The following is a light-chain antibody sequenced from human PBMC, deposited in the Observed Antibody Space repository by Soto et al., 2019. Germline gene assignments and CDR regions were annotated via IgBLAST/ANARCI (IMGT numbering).Light chain of an antibody. CDR1: QSVLYSSNNKNY. J-gene: IGKJ2*02. V-gene: IGKV4-1*01. CDR2: WAS. CDR3: QQYDSYSPCT. Sequence: DIVMTQSPDSLAVSLGERATINCKSSQSVLYSSNNKNYLAWYQQKPGQPPKLLIYWASTRESGVPDRFSGSGSGTEFTLTISSLQPDDFATYYCQQYDSYSPCTFGQGTNLEIK.